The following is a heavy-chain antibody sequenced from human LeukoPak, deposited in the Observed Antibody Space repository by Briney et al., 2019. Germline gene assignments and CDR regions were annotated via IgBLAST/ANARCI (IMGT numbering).Heavy chain of an antibody. J-gene: IGHJ4*02. Sequence: SVKVSCKASGGTFSSYAISWVRQAPGQGLEWMGGIIPIFGTANYAQKFQGRVTITADESTSTAYMELSSLRSEDTAVYYCARAPGDDYVWGSYRYLLDYWGQGTLVTVSS. CDR1: GGTFSSYA. D-gene: IGHD3-16*02. CDR2: IIPIFGTA. V-gene: IGHV1-69*13. CDR3: ARAPGDDYVWGSYRYLLDY.